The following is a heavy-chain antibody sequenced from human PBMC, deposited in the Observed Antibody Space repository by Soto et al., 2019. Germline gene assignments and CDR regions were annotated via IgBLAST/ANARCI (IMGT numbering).Heavy chain of an antibody. CDR1: GGSISSSY. J-gene: IGHJ4*02. CDR2: IYYSGSA. D-gene: IGHD3-3*01. V-gene: IGHV4-59*03. CDR3: AGFGGVAAVNLGALDF. Sequence: QVQLQESGPGLVKPSETLSLTCTVSGGSISSSYWSWIRQPPGKGLEWIGYIYYSGSANYNPSLRSRGAIALDTSQMQFSPGLASVTAADTALYYCAGFGGVAAVNLGALDFWGQGILVIVSS.